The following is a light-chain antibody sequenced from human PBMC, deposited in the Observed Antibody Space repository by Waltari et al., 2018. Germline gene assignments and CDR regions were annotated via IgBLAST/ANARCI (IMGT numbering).Light chain of an antibody. CDR2: DAS. J-gene: IGKJ5*01. CDR3: QQSDTSSVT. Sequence: EIVLTQSPATLSLSPGERATLSCRASQSVGRYLAWYQQKPGQAPRLLIYDASIRATGIPDRFSGSGSGTDFSLTISRLEPEDFAVYYCQQSDTSSVTFGQGTRLEIK. CDR1: QSVGRY. V-gene: IGKV3-20*01.